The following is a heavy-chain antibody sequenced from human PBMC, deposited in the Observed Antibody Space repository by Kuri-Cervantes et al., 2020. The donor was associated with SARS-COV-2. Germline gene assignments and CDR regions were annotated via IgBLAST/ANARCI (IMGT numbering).Heavy chain of an antibody. V-gene: IGHV4-34*08. CDR2: INHSGST. CDR3: AGGYYYDSSGPVLRYYFDY. D-gene: IGHD3-22*01. CDR1: GFTFDDYG. J-gene: IGHJ4*02. Sequence: ESLKISCAASGFTFDDYGMSWVRQAPGKGLEWIGEINHSGSTNYNPSLKSRVTISVDTSKNQFSLKLSSVTAADTAVYYCAGGYYYDSSGPVLRYYFDYWGQGTLVTVSS.